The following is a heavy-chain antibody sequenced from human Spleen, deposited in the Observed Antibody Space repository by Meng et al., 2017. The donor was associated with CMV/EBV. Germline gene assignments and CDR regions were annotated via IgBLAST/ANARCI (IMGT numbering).Heavy chain of an antibody. CDR3: ARDVGHAVGELRWFDP. CDR1: GYTFTGYF. CDR2: INPNNGGT. D-gene: IGHD1-26*01. V-gene: IGHV1-2*02. Sequence: ASVKVSCKASGYTFTGYFIHWVRQAPGQGLEWMGWINPNNGGTNYAQKFQGRVTMTRDTSISTAYMELTRLGSGDTAVYYCARDVGHAVGELRWFDPWGQGTLVTVSS. J-gene: IGHJ5*02.